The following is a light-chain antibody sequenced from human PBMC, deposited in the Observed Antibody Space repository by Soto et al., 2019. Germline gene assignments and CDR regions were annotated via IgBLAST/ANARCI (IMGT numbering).Light chain of an antibody. CDR2: GAS. V-gene: IGKV3D-15*01. CDR3: QQYNNWPPT. J-gene: IGKJ1*01. CDR1: QSVSGN. Sequence: EIVMTQSPATLSVSPGERATLSCRASQSVSGNLAWYQQKPGQAPRLLIYGASTRATGIPARLSGSGSGTEFTLTISSLQSEDVAVYYCQQYNNWPPTFGQGTKVEIK.